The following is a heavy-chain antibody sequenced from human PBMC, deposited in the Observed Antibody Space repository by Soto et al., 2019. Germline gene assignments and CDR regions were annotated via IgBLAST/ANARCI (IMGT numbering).Heavy chain of an antibody. J-gene: IGHJ4*02. CDR3: AKDPGAGYSSSSH. CDR2: ISGSGGST. V-gene: IGHV3-23*01. CDR1: GFTFSSYA. D-gene: IGHD6-6*01. Sequence: EVQLLESGGGLVQPGGSPRLSCAASGFTFSSYAMSWVRQAPGKGLEWVSAISGSGGSTYYADSVKGRFTISRDNSKDTLYRQMNSLRAEDTAVYYCAKDPGAGYSSSSHWGQGTLVTVSS.